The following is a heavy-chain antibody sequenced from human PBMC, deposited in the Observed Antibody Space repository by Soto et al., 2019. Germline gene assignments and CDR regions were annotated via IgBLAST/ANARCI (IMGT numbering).Heavy chain of an antibody. Sequence: SVKVTCKASGYTFTSYAMHWVRQAPGQRLEWMGWINAGNGNTKYSQKFQGRVTITRDTSASTAYMELSSLRSEDTAVYYCARDEIAAAGTSGYWGQGTLVTVSS. CDR1: GYTFTSYA. CDR3: ARDEIAAAGTSGY. CDR2: INAGNGNT. D-gene: IGHD6-13*01. J-gene: IGHJ4*02. V-gene: IGHV1-3*01.